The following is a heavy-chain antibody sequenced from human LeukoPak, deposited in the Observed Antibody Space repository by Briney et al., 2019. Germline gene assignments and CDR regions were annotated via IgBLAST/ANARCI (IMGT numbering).Heavy chain of an antibody. CDR3: ARLYSSGWAKEYYFDY. CDR1: GGSISSYY. CDR2: IYYSGST. V-gene: IGHV4-59*01. J-gene: IGHJ4*02. Sequence: TSETLSLTCTVSGGSISSYYWSWIRQPPGKGLEWFGYIYYSGSTNYNPSLKSRVTISVDTSKNQFSLKLSSVTAADTAVYYCARLYSSGWAKEYYFDYWGQGTLVTVSS. D-gene: IGHD6-19*01.